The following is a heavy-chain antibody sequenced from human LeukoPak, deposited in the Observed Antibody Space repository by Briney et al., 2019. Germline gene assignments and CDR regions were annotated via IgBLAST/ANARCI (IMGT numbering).Heavy chain of an antibody. V-gene: IGHV3-23*01. CDR3: ARGPRRPLTDDYGGNSDYFQH. CDR1: GFTFSSYA. J-gene: IGHJ1*01. Sequence: GGSLRLSCAASGFTFSSYAMSWVRQAPGKGLEWVSAISGSGGSTYYADSVKGRFTISRDNSKNTLYLQMNSLRAEDTAVYYCARGPRRPLTDDYGGNSDYFQHWGQGTLVTVSS. CDR2: ISGSGGST. D-gene: IGHD4-23*01.